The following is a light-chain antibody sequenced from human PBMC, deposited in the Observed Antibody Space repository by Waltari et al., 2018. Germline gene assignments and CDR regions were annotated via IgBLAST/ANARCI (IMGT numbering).Light chain of an antibody. J-gene: IGKJ2*01. CDR1: QSITTW. CDR3: QHYNSYSGDT. CDR2: KTS. V-gene: IGKV1-5*03. Sequence: DIQITQSPSTLSASVGDRVITTCRASQSITTWLAWYQQKPGKAPKLLIYKTSTLESGVPSRFSGSGSGTEFTLTISSLQPDDFATYYCQHYNSYSGDTFGQGTKLEI.